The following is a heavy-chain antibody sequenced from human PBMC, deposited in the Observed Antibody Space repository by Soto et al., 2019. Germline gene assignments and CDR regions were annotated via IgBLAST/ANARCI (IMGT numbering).Heavy chain of an antibody. V-gene: IGHV3-72*01. Sequence: PGGSLRLSCAASVFTSSDHYMDWVRQAPGKGLEWVGRTKNKAENYTTEYAASVKGRFSISRDDSKNSLYLQMNSLKSEDTAVFYCVGFISGVVHWGQGTLVTVSS. CDR3: VGFISGVVH. D-gene: IGHD3-3*02. CDR1: VFTSSDHY. J-gene: IGHJ4*02. CDR2: TKNKAENYTT.